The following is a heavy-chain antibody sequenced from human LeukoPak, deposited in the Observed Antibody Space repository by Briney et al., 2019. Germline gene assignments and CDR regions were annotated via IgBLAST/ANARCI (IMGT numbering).Heavy chain of an antibody. Sequence: GGSLRLSCAASGFTFSSYAMSWVRQAPGKGLEWVSAISGSGSSTYYADSVKGRFTISRDNSKNTLYLQMNSLRAEDTAVYYCAAQYQLPSNAFDIWGQGTVVTVSS. J-gene: IGHJ3*02. CDR1: GFTFSSYA. CDR3: AAQYQLPSNAFDI. CDR2: ISGSGSST. D-gene: IGHD2-2*01. V-gene: IGHV3-23*01.